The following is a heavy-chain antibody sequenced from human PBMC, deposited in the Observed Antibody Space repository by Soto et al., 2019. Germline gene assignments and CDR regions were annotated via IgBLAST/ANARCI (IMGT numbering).Heavy chain of an antibody. CDR1: GYTFSNYG. V-gene: IGHV1-18*04. Sequence: QVQLVQSGGEVRKPGASVKVSCKASGYTFSNYGVSWVRQAPGQGLEWMGWISAYNGKPNYAHNIQGRVTMTIGTSTTTAYMELRSLRSDDTAVYHCARQSNDLWSDSPDFDYWGQGTLVTVS. D-gene: IGHD3-3*01. CDR2: ISAYNGKP. J-gene: IGHJ4*02. CDR3: ARQSNDLWSDSPDFDY.